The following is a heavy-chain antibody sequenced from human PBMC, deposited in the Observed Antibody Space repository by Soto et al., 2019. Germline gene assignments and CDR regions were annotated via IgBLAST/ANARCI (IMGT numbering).Heavy chain of an antibody. V-gene: IGHV1-8*01. CDR2: MNPNSGNT. J-gene: IGHJ4*02. CDR1: GYTFTSYD. D-gene: IGHD1-26*01. Sequence: QVQLVQSGAEVKKPGASVKVSCKASGYTFTSYDINWVRQATGQGLEWMGWMNPNSGNTGYAQKFQVRVIMTRNTSIITAYMELSSLRSDDTAVYYCARGSESSVSYKSLFDYWGQGNLVTVSA. CDR3: ARGSESSVSYKSLFDY.